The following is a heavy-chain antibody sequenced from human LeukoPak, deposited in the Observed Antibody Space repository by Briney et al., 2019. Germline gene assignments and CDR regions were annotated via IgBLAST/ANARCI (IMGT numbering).Heavy chain of an antibody. CDR3: AKDPYSSGWRFVLWYFDY. J-gene: IGHJ4*02. CDR2: ISGSGGST. Sequence: QTGGSLRLSCAASGFTFSSYAMSWVRQAPGKGLEWVSAISGSGGSTYYADSVKGRFTISRDNSKNTLYLQMNSLRAEDTAVYYCAKDPYSSGWRFVLWYFDYWGQGTLVAVSS. D-gene: IGHD6-19*01. CDR1: GFTFSSYA. V-gene: IGHV3-23*01.